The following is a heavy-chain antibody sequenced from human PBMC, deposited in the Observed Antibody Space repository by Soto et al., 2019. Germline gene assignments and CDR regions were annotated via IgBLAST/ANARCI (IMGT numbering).Heavy chain of an antibody. CDR3: ASSRYYYYGMDV. J-gene: IGHJ6*02. Sequence: TGGSLRLSCAASGFTFSSYAMHWVRQAPGKGLEWVAVISYDGSNKYYADSVKGRFTISRDNSKNTLYLQMNSLRAEDTAVYYCASSRYYYYGMDVWGQETTVTVSS. V-gene: IGHV3-30-3*01. CDR1: GFTFSSYA. CDR2: ISYDGSNK.